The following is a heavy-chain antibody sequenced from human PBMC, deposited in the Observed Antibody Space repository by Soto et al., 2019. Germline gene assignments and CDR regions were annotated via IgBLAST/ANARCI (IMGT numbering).Heavy chain of an antibody. CDR2: IYSGGST. V-gene: IGHV3-53*01. CDR1: GFTVSSNY. J-gene: IGHJ6*02. CDR3: ARDWGSSYYYYVMDV. D-gene: IGHD3-16*01. Sequence: GSLRLSCAASGFTVSSNYMSWVRQAPGKGLEWVSVIYSGGSTYYADSVKGRFTISRDNSKNTLYLQMNSLRAEDTAVYYCARDWGSSYYYYVMDVWGQGTTVTVS.